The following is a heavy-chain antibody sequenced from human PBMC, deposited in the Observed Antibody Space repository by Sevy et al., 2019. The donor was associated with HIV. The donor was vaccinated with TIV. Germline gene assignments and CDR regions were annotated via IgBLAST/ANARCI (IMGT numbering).Heavy chain of an antibody. Sequence: GGSLRLSCAASGFTFSSYWMHWVRHAPGKGLVWVSRISSDGSSTSYADSVRGRFTISRDNAKNTLYLQMNRLRAEDTAVYYWARDGRAARYFDYWGQGTLVTVSS. CDR2: ISSDGSST. V-gene: IGHV3-74*01. J-gene: IGHJ4*02. D-gene: IGHD6-25*01. CDR3: ARDGRAARYFDY. CDR1: GFTFSSYW.